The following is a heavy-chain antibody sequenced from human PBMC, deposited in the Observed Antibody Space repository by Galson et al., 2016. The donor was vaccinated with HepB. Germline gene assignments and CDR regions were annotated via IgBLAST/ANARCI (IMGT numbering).Heavy chain of an antibody. J-gene: IGHJ5*02. V-gene: IGHV4-31*03. CDR1: GGSISSGGYH. D-gene: IGHD3-10*01. Sequence: TLSLTCTVSGGSISSGGYHWSWIRQHPGKGLEWIGYIFYSGSTYYNPSLKSRLPISVDTSKNQFSLKLSSVTAADTAMYYCARGPHYYGSGSYCHWFDPWGQGTLVTVSS. CDR3: ARGPHYYGSGSYCHWFDP. CDR2: IFYSGST.